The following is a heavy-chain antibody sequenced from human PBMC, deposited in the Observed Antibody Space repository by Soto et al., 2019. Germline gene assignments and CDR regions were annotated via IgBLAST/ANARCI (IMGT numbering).Heavy chain of an antibody. J-gene: IGHJ4*02. V-gene: IGHV3-15*01. Sequence: EVQLVESGGGLVKPGGSPRLSCAASGFTFSNAWMSWVRQAPGKWLEWVGRIKSNTDGATTDYTAPVKGRFTISRDDSKNTLYLQMNSLKTEETAVYYCTTDGPTVRTGEGYSHYWCQGTLVTVSS. D-gene: IGHD4-17*01. CDR1: GFTFSNAW. CDR2: IKSNTDGATT. CDR3: TTDGPTVRTGEGYSHY.